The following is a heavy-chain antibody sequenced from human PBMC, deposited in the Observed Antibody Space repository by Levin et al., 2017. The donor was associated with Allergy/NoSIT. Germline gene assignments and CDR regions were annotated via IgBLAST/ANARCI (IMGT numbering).Heavy chain of an antibody. CDR2: IYSGGST. CDR3: ATPVPASYSSGWWT. V-gene: IGHV3-53*01. Sequence: GGSLRLSCAASGFTVSTNYMSWVRQAPGKGLEWVSLIYSGGSTYYADSVKGRFTISRDNSKNTLYLQINSLRAEDTAMYYCATPVPASYSSGWWTWGQGTLVTVSS. J-gene: IGHJ4*02. D-gene: IGHD6-19*01. CDR1: GFTVSTNY.